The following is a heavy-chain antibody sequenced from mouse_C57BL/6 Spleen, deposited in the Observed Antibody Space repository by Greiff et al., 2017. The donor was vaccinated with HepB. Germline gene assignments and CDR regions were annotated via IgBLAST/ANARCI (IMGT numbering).Heavy chain of an antibody. V-gene: IGHV2-2*01. CDR1: GFSLTSYG. CDR3: ARNYYGEKYYFDY. D-gene: IGHD1-1*01. CDR2: IWSGGST. J-gene: IGHJ2*01. Sequence: VKLVESGPGLVQPSQSLSITCTVSGFSLTSYGVHWVRQSPGKGLEWLGVIWSGGSTDYNAAFISRLSISKDNSKSQVFFKMNSLQADDTAIYYCARNYYGEKYYFDYWGQGTTLTVSS.